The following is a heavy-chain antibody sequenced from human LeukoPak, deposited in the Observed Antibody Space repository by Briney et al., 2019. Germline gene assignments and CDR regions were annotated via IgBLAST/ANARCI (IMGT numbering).Heavy chain of an antibody. V-gene: IGHV4-34*01. J-gene: IGHJ2*01. CDR3: ARGYYPPRWYFDL. D-gene: IGHD3-10*01. Sequence: SETLSLTCALYGGSFSSYSWSWTWIRQTPAKGLEWIGEIIEKGNANYNPSLKSRVTIDLDTSKNQFSPKLTSMTAADTAMYYCARGYYPPRWYFDLWGRGTLVTVSS. CDR2: IIEKGNA. CDR1: GGSFSSYS.